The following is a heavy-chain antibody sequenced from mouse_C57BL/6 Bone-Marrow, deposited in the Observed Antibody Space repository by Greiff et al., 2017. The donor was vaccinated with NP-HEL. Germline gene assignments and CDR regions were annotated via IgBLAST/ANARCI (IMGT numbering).Heavy chain of an antibody. V-gene: IGHV14-3*01. CDR2: IDPANGNT. Sequence: EVQLQQSVAELVRPGASVKLSCTASGFNIKNTYMHRVKQRPEQGLEWIGRIDPANGNTKYAPKFQGKATITADTSSNTAYLQLSSLTSEDTAIYYCASPSTMVTPWFAYWGQGTLVTVSA. J-gene: IGHJ3*01. CDR3: ASPSTMVTPWFAY. CDR1: GFNIKNTY. D-gene: IGHD2-2*01.